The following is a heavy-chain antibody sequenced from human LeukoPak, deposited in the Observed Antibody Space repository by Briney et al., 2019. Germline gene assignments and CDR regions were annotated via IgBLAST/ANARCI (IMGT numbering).Heavy chain of an antibody. CDR2: IYSGGST. V-gene: IGHV3-66*02. D-gene: IGHD3-3*01. Sequence: GGSLRLSCAASGFTVSSNYMSWVRQAPGKGLEWVSVIYSGGSTYYADFVKGRFTISRDNSKNTLYLQMNSLRAEDTAVYYCARYPRIFGVGYFDYWGQGTLVTVSS. J-gene: IGHJ4*02. CDR1: GFTVSSNY. CDR3: ARYPRIFGVGYFDY.